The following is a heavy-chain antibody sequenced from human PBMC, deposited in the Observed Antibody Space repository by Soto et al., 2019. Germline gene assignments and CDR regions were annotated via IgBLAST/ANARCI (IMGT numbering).Heavy chain of an antibody. CDR3: ARDGGKVPRDYYGMDV. CDR1: GYTFTSYG. CDR2: IIPIIGTA. V-gene: IGHV1-69*13. J-gene: IGHJ6*02. D-gene: IGHD2-15*01. Sequence: GASVKVSCKASGYTFTSYGISWVRQAPGQGLEWMGGIIPIIGTANYAQKFQGRVTITADESTSTAYMELSSLRSEDTAVYYCARDGGKVPRDYYGMDVWGQGTTVTVSS.